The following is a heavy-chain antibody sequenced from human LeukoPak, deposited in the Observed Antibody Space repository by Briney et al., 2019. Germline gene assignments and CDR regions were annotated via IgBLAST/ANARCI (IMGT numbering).Heavy chain of an antibody. V-gene: IGHV1-69*04. D-gene: IGHD1-7*01. CDR2: IIPILGIA. CDR3: AKGGGWGTPGPYYFDY. Sequence: GSSVKVSCKASGGTFSSYAISWVRQAPGQGLEWMGRIIPILGIANYAQKFQGRVTITADKSTSTACMELSSLRSEDTAVYYCAKGGGWGTPGPYYFDYWGQGTLVTVSS. CDR1: GGTFSSYA. J-gene: IGHJ4*02.